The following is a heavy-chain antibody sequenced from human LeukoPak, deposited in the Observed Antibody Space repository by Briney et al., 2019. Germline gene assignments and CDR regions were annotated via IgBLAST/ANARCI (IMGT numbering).Heavy chain of an antibody. CDR3: TRGFRVAARPLNDY. D-gene: IGHD6-6*01. CDR2: INTDETST. J-gene: IGHJ4*02. CDR1: GFTFSHFW. V-gene: IGHV3-74*01. Sequence: GRSLRLSCAASGFTFSHFWMHWVRQAPGKGLEWVSRINTDETSTGYADSVKGRFTISRDNAENTIYLQMNRLRVEDTAVYYCTRGFRVAARPLNDYWGQGTLVTVSS.